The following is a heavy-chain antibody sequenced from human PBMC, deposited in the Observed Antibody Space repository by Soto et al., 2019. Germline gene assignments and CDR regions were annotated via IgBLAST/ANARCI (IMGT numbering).Heavy chain of an antibody. CDR1: GGSIGTYY. D-gene: IGHD3-9*01. Sequence: QVQLQESGPGLVKPSETLSLTCTVSGGSIGTYYWSWIRQPPGKGLEWIGYIYYRGNTDYNPSLKSRVTIALDTPKNQFSLKLSSVTAADTAVYYCARHPGYYDILTGYTTSDFDYWGQGIVVTVSS. CDR2: IYYRGNT. V-gene: IGHV4-59*08. J-gene: IGHJ4*02. CDR3: ARHPGYYDILTGYTTSDFDY.